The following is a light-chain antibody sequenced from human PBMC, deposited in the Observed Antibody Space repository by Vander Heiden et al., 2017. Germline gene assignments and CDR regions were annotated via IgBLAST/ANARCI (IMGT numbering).Light chain of an antibody. J-gene: IGKJ4*01. V-gene: IGKV1-33*01. CDR1: HGITTY. CDR3: QQYDNAPLT. CDR2: DAS. Sequence: DIQMTQAPSSQSASVGDRVTITCQASHGITTYLNWFQPKPGKAPKSLIYDASNLKTGVPSRFSGSGSGTHFTLTISSLQPEDSATYYCQQYDNAPLTFGGGTKVEIK.